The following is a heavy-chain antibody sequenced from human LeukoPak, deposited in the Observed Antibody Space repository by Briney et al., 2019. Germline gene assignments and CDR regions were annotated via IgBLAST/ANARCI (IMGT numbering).Heavy chain of an antibody. CDR3: ARDSCSGGSCYSDY. D-gene: IGHD2-15*01. V-gene: IGHV3-33*01. Sequence: GGSLRLSCAASGFTFSSYGMHWVRQAPGKGLERVAVIWYDGSNKYYADSVKGRFTISRDNSKNTLYLQMNSLRAEDTAVYYCARDSCSGGSCYSDYWGQGTLVTVSS. J-gene: IGHJ4*02. CDR1: GFTFSSYG. CDR2: IWYDGSNK.